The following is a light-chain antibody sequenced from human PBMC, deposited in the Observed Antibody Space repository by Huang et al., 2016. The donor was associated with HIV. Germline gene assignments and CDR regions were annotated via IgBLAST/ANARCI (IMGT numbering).Light chain of an antibody. Sequence: IQLTQSPSSLSASVGDRVTITCRASQDISSSLAWYQQKPGKAPKLLIYAASTLESGVPSRFNGSGSGTEFTLTINNLQPEDFATYYCLQLNNYPGTFGPGTNVDV. CDR2: AAS. V-gene: IGKV1-9*01. CDR3: LQLNNYPGT. CDR1: QDISSS. J-gene: IGKJ3*01.